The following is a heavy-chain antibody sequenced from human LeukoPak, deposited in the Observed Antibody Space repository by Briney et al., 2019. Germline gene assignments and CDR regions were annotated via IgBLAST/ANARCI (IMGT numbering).Heavy chain of an antibody. V-gene: IGHV3-23*01. D-gene: IGHD1-26*01. CDR3: AKGTKVVGATTVGY. J-gene: IGHJ4*02. Sequence: GGSLRLSCTASGFTFSSYAMSWVRQAPRKGLEGVSAIIGSGGSTYYAHSVKGRFTISRDNSKNTLYLQMNSLRAEDTAVYYCAKGTKVVGATTVGYGGQGTLVTVSS. CDR2: IIGSGGST. CDR1: GFTFSSYA.